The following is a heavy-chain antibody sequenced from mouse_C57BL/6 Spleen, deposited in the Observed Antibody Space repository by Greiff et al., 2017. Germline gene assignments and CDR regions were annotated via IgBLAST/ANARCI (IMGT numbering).Heavy chain of an antibody. CDR3: ARRGVYYYGSSPHWYFDV. CDR2: INPNNGGT. D-gene: IGHD1-1*01. CDR1: GYTFTDYN. V-gene: IGHV1-18*01. Sequence: EVQLQQSGPELVKPGASVKIPCKASGYTFTDYNMDWVKQSHGKSLEWIGDINPNNGGTIYNQKFKGKATLTVDKSSSTAYMELRSLTSEDTAVYYCARRGVYYYGSSPHWYFDVWDTGTTVTVSS. J-gene: IGHJ1*03.